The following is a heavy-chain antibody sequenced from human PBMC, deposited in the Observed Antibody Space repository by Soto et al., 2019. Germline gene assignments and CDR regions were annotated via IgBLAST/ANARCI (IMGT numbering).Heavy chain of an antibody. D-gene: IGHD3-22*01. CDR1: GFTFSSYW. CDR3: ARDPDYYYDH. CDR2: IAYDGRNK. V-gene: IGHV3-30*14. J-gene: IGHJ4*02. Sequence: PGGSLRLSCAASGFTFSSYWMHWVRQAPGKGLEWVAVIAYDGRNKYYADSVKGRFTISRDNSKNTLYLQMNSLRIEDTAMYYCARDPDYYYDHWGQGTLVTVSS.